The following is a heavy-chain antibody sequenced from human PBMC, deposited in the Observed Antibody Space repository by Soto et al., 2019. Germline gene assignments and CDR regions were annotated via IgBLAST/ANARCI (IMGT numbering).Heavy chain of an antibody. CDR2: IAYDGINT. V-gene: IGHV3-30-3*01. Sequence: PGGSLRLSCVASGFNFGTYAIHWVRQAPGKGLQWVALIAYDGINTYYADSVKGRFTISRDNSKNTLHLQMNSLRPEDTGVYSCPGAAPGSSRYNSPGLYVWDKESRV. J-gene: IGHJ6*03. D-gene: IGHD1-20*01. CDR3: PGAAPGSSRYNSPGLYV. CDR1: GFNFGTYA.